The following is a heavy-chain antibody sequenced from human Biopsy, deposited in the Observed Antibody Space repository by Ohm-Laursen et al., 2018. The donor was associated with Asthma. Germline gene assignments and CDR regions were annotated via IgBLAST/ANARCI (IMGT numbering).Heavy chain of an antibody. V-gene: IGHV3-30*18. D-gene: IGHD1-26*01. Sequence: SLRLSCAASGFAVSRDYMFWVRQAPGKGLEWVAVISFDGSNEDYADSVKGRFTISRDNSKNTLFLEMNSLRPEDTAVYYCAKELFPGWELRRGPDSWGLGTLVTVSS. CDR3: AKELFPGWELRRGPDS. CDR2: ISFDGSNE. J-gene: IGHJ4*02. CDR1: GFAVSRDY.